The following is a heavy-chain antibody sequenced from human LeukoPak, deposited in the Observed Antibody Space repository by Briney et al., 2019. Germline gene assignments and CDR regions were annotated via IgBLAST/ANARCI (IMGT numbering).Heavy chain of an antibody. J-gene: IGHJ4*02. CDR3: ARDGFATNSNFDY. CDR1: GGSISTDNYY. CDR2: IYTSGST. V-gene: IGHV4-61*09. Sequence: SQTLSLTCTVSGGSISTDNYYWSWIRQPAGKGLEWIGHIYTSGSTIYNPSLKSRVTISIDTSENQFSLKLSSVTAADTAVYYCARDGFATNSNFDYWGQGTLVTVSS. D-gene: IGHD4-23*01.